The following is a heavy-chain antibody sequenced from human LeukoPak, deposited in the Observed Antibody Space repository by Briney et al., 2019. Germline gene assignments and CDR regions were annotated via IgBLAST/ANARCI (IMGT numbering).Heavy chain of an antibody. D-gene: IGHD2-2*01. V-gene: IGHV1-69*01. CDR3: ARDGEYPDAFDI. CDR1: GGTFSSYA. Sequence: GSSVKVSCKASGGTFSSYAISWVRQAPGQGLEWMGGIIPIFGTANYAQKFQGRVTITADESTSTAYMELSSLRSEDTAVYYCARDGEYPDAFDIWGQGTMVTVSS. J-gene: IGHJ3*02. CDR2: IIPIFGTA.